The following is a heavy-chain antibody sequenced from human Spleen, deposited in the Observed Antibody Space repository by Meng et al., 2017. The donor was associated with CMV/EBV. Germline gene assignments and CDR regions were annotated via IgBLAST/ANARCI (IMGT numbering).Heavy chain of an antibody. Sequence: ASVKVSCKASGFTFTGYYMHWVRQAPGQGLEWMGWINPNSGGANYAQKFQGRVTMTRDTTISTGYMELSGLRSDDTAMYYCAREAHCSSTTCHYDAQYYYYAMDVWGQGTTVTVSS. CDR3: AREAHCSSTTCHYDAQYYYYAMDV. CDR1: GFTFTGYY. D-gene: IGHD2-2*01. CDR2: INPNSGGA. J-gene: IGHJ6*02. V-gene: IGHV1-2*02.